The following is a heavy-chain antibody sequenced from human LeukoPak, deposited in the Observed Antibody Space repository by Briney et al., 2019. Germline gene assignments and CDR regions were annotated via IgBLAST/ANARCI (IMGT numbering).Heavy chain of an antibody. D-gene: IGHD2-15*01. CDR2: IYSSGST. CDR1: GGSISSFY. J-gene: IGHJ4*02. CDR3: ARVLGRAAFYY. V-gene: IGHV4-4*07. Sequence: PSETLSLTCTVSGGSISSFYWSWFRQPAGKGLEWIGRIYSSGSTNYNPSLKSRVTMSVDTSKNQFSLKLSSVTAADTAVYYCARVLGRAAFYYWRQGTQVTVSS.